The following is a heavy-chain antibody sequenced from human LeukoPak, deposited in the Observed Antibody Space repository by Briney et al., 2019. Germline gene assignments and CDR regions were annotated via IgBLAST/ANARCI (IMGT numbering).Heavy chain of an antibody. CDR3: ARPGTYYYDSSGYNDAFDI. V-gene: IGHV4-38-2*02. D-gene: IGHD3-22*01. CDR1: GYSIAGGYY. Sequence: SESLSLTCTVSGYSIAGGYYWGWIRQPPGKGLEWIGNIWHSGSTYYNPSLKSRATISVDTSKNQFSLKLTSVTAADTAVYYCARPGTYYYDSSGYNDAFDIWGQGTMVTVSS. J-gene: IGHJ3*02. CDR2: IWHSGST.